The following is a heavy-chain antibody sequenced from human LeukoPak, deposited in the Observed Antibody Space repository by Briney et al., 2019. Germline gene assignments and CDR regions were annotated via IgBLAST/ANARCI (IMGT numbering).Heavy chain of an antibody. V-gene: IGHV3-13*01. CDR1: GFTFNDYD. D-gene: IGHD4-17*01. Sequence: PGGSLRLSCAASGFTFNDYDMHWVREATAKGLEWLSGIGTAHDAHYAGSVKGRFTISRESATNSVYLQMNSLRDGDTAVYYCARDRGSDGDLNFDYWGQGTLVTVSS. CDR2: IGTAHDA. CDR3: ARDRGSDGDLNFDY. J-gene: IGHJ4*02.